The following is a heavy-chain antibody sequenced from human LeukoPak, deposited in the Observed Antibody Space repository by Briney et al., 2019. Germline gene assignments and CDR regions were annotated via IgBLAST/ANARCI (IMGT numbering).Heavy chain of an antibody. CDR2: INSDGSST. Sequence: GGSLRLSCAASGFTFSTYWMHWVRQAPGKGLVWVSRINSDGSSTDYADSVKGRFTISRDNAKNSLYLQMNSLRAEDTAVYYCARLRYGGPGSFDYWGQGTLVTVSS. CDR3: ARLRYGGPGSFDY. CDR1: GFTFSTYW. V-gene: IGHV3-74*01. D-gene: IGHD5-12*01. J-gene: IGHJ4*02.